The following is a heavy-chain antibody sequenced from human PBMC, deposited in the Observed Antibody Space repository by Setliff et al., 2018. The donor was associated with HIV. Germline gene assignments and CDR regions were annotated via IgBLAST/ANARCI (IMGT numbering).Heavy chain of an antibody. CDR3: ARALYRVKQQLVPHFFDY. Sequence: PGGSLRLSCAVSGFSFRTYWMSWVRQAPGKGLEWVANIQQDGSGKYYVDSVKGRFTISRDNAKDSLSLQMNILRAEDTAMYYCARALYRVKQQLVPHFFDYWGQGTLVTVSS. J-gene: IGHJ4*02. V-gene: IGHV3-7*01. CDR2: IQQDGSGK. D-gene: IGHD6-13*01. CDR1: GFSFRTYW.